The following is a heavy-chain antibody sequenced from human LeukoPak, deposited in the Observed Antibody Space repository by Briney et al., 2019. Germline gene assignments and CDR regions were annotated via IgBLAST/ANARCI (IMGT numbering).Heavy chain of an antibody. CDR3: AKGRSADITAAINY. D-gene: IGHD6-25*01. CDR1: GFTFRNSA. Sequence: PGGSLRLSCAASGFTFRNSARNWVRQGPGKGLEWVSGISGSGDSTYYADSVKGRFTISRDSSNNTLFLQINSLRAADTAAYYCAKGRSADITAAINYWGQGTLVAVSS. J-gene: IGHJ4*02. CDR2: ISGSGDST. V-gene: IGHV3-23*01.